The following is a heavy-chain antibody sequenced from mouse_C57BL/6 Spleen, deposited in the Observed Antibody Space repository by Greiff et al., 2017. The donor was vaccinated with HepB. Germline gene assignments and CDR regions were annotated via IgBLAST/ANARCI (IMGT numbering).Heavy chain of an antibody. V-gene: IGHV1-15*01. Sequence: QVQLQQSGAELVRPGASVTLSCKASGYTFTDYEMHWVKQTPVHGLEWIGAIDPETGGTAYNQKFKGKAILTADKSSSTAYMELHSLTSEDSAVYFCARRSGYVDAMDYWGQGTSVTVSS. CDR3: ARRSGYVDAMDY. J-gene: IGHJ4*01. CDR2: IDPETGGT. D-gene: IGHD3-2*02. CDR1: GYTFTDYE.